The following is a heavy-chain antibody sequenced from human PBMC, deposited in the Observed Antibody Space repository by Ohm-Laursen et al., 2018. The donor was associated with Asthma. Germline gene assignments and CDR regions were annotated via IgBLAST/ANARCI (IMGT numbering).Heavy chain of an antibody. CDR3: AKWGDCSGGSCYSS. CDR2: IIPIFGTA. D-gene: IGHD2-15*01. V-gene: IGHV1-69*13. J-gene: IGHJ4*02. CDR1: GGTFSSYA. Sequence: GASVKVSCKAPGGTFSSYAISWVRQAPGQGLEWMGGIIPIFGTANYAQKFQGRVTITADESTSTAYMELSSLRSEDTAVYYCAKWGDCSGGSCYSSWGQGTLVTVSS.